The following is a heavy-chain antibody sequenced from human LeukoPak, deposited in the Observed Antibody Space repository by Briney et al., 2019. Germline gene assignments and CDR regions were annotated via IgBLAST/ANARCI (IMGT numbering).Heavy chain of an antibody. D-gene: IGHD6-19*01. CDR3: AKRGQWLLGLYYYYGLDV. J-gene: IGHJ6*02. CDR2: ISASGGST. V-gene: IGHV3-23*01. CDR1: GFTFSSYA. Sequence: GGSLRLSCAASGFTFSSYAMSWVRQAPGEGLERVSAISASGGSTYYADSVTGRFTISRDNSKNTLFLQMNSLRDEDTAIYYCAKRGQWLLGLYYYYGLDVWGQGTTVTVSS.